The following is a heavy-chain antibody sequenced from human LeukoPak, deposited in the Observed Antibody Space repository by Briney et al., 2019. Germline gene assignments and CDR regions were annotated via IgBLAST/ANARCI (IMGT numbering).Heavy chain of an antibody. Sequence: GASVKVSCKASGYTFTSYGISWVRQAPGQGLEWMGWISAYNGNTNYAQKLQGRVTMTTDTSTSTAYMELRSLRSDDTAVYYCARNIFTIFGLGENYFDYWGQGILVTVSS. CDR2: ISAYNGNT. CDR1: GYTFTSYG. D-gene: IGHD3-3*01. V-gene: IGHV1-18*01. J-gene: IGHJ4*02. CDR3: ARNIFTIFGLGENYFDY.